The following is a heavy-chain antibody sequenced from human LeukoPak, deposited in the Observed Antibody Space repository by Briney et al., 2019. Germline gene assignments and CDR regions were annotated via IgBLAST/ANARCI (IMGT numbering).Heavy chain of an antibody. J-gene: IGHJ5*02. V-gene: IGHV4-30-4*08. Sequence: SETLSLTCTVSGGSISGSSYFWGWIRQPPGKGLEWIGYIYYDGSTYYNPSLKSRFTMSVDTSKNQFSLKLNSVTAADTAVYYCARDLSRLHWFDPWGQGILVTVSS. CDR1: GGSISGSSYF. CDR3: ARDLSRLHWFDP. D-gene: IGHD3-9*01. CDR2: IYYDGST.